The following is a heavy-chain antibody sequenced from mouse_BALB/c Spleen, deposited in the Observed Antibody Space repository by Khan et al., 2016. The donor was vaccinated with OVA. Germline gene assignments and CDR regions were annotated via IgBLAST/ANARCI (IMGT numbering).Heavy chain of an antibody. V-gene: IGHV3-2*02. Sequence: VQLKQSGPGLVKPSQSLSLTCTVTGYSITSDYAWNWIRQFPGNKLEWMGYISSTGGPSYNPSLKSRISITRDTSKNQFFLQLKSVTAEDIATYYCARSLYYSYGYALDCWGRGTLVTVSS. D-gene: IGHD2-14*01. J-gene: IGHJ4*01. CDR2: ISSTGGP. CDR1: GYSITSDYA. CDR3: ARSLYYSYGYALDC.